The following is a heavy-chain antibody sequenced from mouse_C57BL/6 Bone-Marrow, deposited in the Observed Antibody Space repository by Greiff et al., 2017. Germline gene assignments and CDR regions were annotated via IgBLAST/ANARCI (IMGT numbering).Heavy chain of an antibody. CDR3: ARIPYCYGPPWFAY. CDR2: IWWDGDK. CDR1: GFSLSTFGMG. V-gene: IGHV8-8*01. J-gene: IGHJ3*01. D-gene: IGHD2-12*01. Sequence: QVQLKESGPGILQPSQTLSLTCSSSGFSLSTFGMGVGWIRQPSGKGLEWLAHIWWDGDKYYYPALKRRLTISKDASKNQVLLKIANVDTADTSTYYCARIPYCYGPPWFAYWGQGTLVTVSA.